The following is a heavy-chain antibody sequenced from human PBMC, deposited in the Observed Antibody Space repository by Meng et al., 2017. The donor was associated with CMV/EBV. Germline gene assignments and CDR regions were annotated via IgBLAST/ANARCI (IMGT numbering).Heavy chain of an antibody. Sequence: GESLKISCAASGFTFSSYSMTWVRQAPGRGLEWVSSISSTSSYLYYADPVQGRFTISRDNAKNSLYLQMNSLRAEDTAVYFCAGGDYGERPVGAWGQGTLVTVSS. D-gene: IGHD4-17*01. V-gene: IGHV3-21*01. CDR1: GFTFSSYS. J-gene: IGHJ5*02. CDR3: AGGDYGERPVGA. CDR2: ISSTSSYL.